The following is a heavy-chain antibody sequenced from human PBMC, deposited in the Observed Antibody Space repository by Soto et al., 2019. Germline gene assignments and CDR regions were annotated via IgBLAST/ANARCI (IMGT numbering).Heavy chain of an antibody. Sequence: PSETLSLTCTVSGGSVSSNSYSWGWIRQTPGKGLQWIGQINHSGSANYNPSLKSRVTISVHTSSSQFSLELSSVTAADTAVYYCARGLISGSHYSGGWYYFDSWGQGTQVTVSS. J-gene: IGHJ4*02. V-gene: IGHV4-39*07. D-gene: IGHD1-26*01. CDR2: INHSGSA. CDR3: ARGLISGSHYSGGWYYFDS. CDR1: GGSVSSNSYS.